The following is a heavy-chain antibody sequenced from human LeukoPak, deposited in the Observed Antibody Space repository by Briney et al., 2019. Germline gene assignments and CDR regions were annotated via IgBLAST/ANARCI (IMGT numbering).Heavy chain of an antibody. Sequence: GRSLRLSCAASGFTFDDYAMHWVRQAPGKGLEWVSGISWNSGSIGYADSVKGRFTISRDNAKNSLYLQMNSLRAEDTALYYCAKDTGCSGGSCYDYWGQGTLVTVST. CDR3: AKDTGCSGGSCYDY. D-gene: IGHD2-15*01. CDR1: GFTFDDYA. V-gene: IGHV3-9*01. CDR2: ISWNSGSI. J-gene: IGHJ4*02.